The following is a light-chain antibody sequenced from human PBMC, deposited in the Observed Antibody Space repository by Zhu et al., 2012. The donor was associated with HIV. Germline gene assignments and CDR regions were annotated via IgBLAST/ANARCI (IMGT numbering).Light chain of an antibody. CDR3: QQRSNWPLT. CDR2: DAS. V-gene: IGKV3-11*01. J-gene: IGKJ4*01. CDR1: RGVSSF. Sequence: IVLTQSPATLSLSPGERATVSCRASRGVSSFLAWYQQKPGQAPRLLIYDASKRATGIPARFSGSGSGTDFTLTISSLEPEDFALYYCQQRSNWPLTFGGGTKVEIK.